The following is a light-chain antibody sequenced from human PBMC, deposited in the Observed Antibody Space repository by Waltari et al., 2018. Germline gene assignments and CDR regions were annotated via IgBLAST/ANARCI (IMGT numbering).Light chain of an antibody. CDR3: SSYTSSNTWV. CDR2: DVS. V-gene: IGLV2-14*01. Sequence: QSALTQPASVSGSPGQSITISCTGTSSDVGGYNYVSWYQQHPGKAPKLMIYDVSERPLGVSNHCSGSKSGNTASLTISGLQAEDEADYYCSSYTSSNTWVFGGGTKLTVL. J-gene: IGLJ3*02. CDR1: SSDVGGYNY.